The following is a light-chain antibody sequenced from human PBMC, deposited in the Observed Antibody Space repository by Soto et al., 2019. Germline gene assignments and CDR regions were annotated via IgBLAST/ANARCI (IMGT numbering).Light chain of an antibody. CDR2: LNSAGSH. CDR3: QTWGAGIVV. V-gene: IGLV4-69*01. Sequence: QLVLTQSPSASASLGASVKLTCTLSSGHSNYAIAWHQQQSEKGPRYLMKLNSAGSHSKGDGIADRFSGSSSGAERYLTIASLQSEDEADYSCQTWGAGIVVFGGGTKLTVL. J-gene: IGLJ2*01. CDR1: SGHSNYA.